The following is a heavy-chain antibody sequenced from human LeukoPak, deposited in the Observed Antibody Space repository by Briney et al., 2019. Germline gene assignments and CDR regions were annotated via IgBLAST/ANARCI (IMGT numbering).Heavy chain of an antibody. Sequence: SETLSLTCIVSGGSISSYYWSWIRQPPGKGLEWIGYMYYSGSTNYNPSLKSRVTILVDTSRNQFSLKLRSVTAADTAVYYCARNGGCYSSDFWGQGTLVTASS. CDR2: MYYSGST. V-gene: IGHV4-59*01. CDR1: GGSISSYY. D-gene: IGHD2-15*01. J-gene: IGHJ4*02. CDR3: ARNGGCYSSDF.